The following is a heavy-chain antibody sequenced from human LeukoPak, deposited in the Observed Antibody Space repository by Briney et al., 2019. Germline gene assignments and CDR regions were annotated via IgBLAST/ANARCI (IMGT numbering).Heavy chain of an antibody. CDR3: ARTYYGSGSYDY. CDR2: IRYDGSNK. D-gene: IGHD3-10*01. Sequence: PGGSLRLSCAASGFTFSSYGMHWVRQAPGKGLEWVAFIRYDGSNKYYADSVKGRFTISRDNAKNSLYMQMNSLRAEDTAVYYCARTYYGSGSYDYWGQGTLVTVSS. J-gene: IGHJ4*02. V-gene: IGHV3-30*02. CDR1: GFTFSSYG.